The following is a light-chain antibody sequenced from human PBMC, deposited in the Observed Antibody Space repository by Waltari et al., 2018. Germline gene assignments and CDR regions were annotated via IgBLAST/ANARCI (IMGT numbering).Light chain of an antibody. CDR2: EAT. CDR3: CSYTGTTTFLL. J-gene: IGLJ2*01. CDR1: TSAIGTFHI. V-gene: IGLV2-23*02. Sequence: QSALTQPASVSGSPGQSITISCTGTTSAIGTFHIISWYQQYPGRVPKLIIYEATRRPSWVSDRFSGSKSVNTASLTISGLQAEDEANYYCCSYTGTTTFLLFGGGTKLTVL.